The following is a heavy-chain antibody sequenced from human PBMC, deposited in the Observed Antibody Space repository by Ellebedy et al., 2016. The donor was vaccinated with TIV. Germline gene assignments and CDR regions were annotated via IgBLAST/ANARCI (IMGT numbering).Heavy chain of an antibody. CDR1: GGSMKNYY. V-gene: IGHV4-59*01. D-gene: IGHD3-3*01. Sequence: MPSETLSLTCTVSGGSMKNYYWTWLRQPPGKGLEWLGQIFYSGSPNYNPSLKSRVTISGDTSKNQFSLRLSSVTAADTAVYYCARRKITVFGETDAFDIWGQGTVVTVSS. J-gene: IGHJ3*02. CDR3: ARRKITVFGETDAFDI. CDR2: IFYSGSP.